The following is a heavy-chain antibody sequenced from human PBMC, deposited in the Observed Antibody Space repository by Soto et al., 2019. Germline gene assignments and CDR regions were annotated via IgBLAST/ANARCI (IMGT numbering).Heavy chain of an antibody. D-gene: IGHD2-8*01. CDR1: GGSISSGGYY. CDR3: ARGSFGYCTNGVCYTHYYYGMDV. V-gene: IGHV4-31*03. CDR2: IYYSGST. J-gene: IGHJ6*02. Sequence: PSETLSLTCTVSGGSISSGGYYWSWIRQHPGKGLEWIGYIYYSGSTYYNPSLKSRVTISVDTSKNQFSLKLSSVTAADTAVYYCARGSFGYCTNGVCYTHYYYGMDVWGQGTRVTVSS.